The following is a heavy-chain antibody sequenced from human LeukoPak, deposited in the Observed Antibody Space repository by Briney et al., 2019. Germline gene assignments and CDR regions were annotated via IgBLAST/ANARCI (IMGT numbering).Heavy chain of an antibody. V-gene: IGHV4-4*02. CDR3: ARENDILTGYYLSWFDP. D-gene: IGHD3-9*01. Sequence: PSETLSLTCAVSGGSISSSNWWSWVRQPPGKGLEWIGEIYHSGSTNYNPSLKSRVTISVDKSKNQFSLKLSSVTATDTAVYYCARENDILTGYYLSWFDPWGQGTLVTVSS. CDR1: GGSISSSNW. J-gene: IGHJ5*02. CDR2: IYHSGST.